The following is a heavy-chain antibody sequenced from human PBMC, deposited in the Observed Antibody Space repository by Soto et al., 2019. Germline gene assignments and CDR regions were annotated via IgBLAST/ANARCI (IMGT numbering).Heavy chain of an antibody. Sequence: QVQLVESGGGVVQPGGSLRLSCTTSGFTFNTYGMHWVRPAPGKGLEWVAIIWYDGSNQYYADSVKGRFTISRDKSRNTLYLQMNSLRAEDTALYYWARADCTGAYCSSCPFNYGVDVGGQGTTVTVSS. J-gene: IGHJ6*02. CDR1: GFTFNTYG. D-gene: IGHD2-8*02. CDR3: ARADCTGAYCSSCPFNYGVDV. V-gene: IGHV3-33*08. CDR2: IWYDGSNQ.